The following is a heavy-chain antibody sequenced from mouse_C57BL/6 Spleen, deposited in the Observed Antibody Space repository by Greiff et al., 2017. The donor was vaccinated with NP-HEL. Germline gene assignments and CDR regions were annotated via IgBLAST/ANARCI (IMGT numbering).Heavy chain of an antibody. CDR1: GYTFTSYW. D-gene: IGHD1-1*01. V-gene: IGHV1-69*01. CDR2: IDPSDSYT. Sequence: VQLQQPGAELVMPGASVKLSCKASGYTFTSYWMHWVKQRPGQGLEWIGEIDPSDSYTNYNQKFKGKSTLTVDKSSSTAYMQLSSLTSEDSAVYYCARSYYGTPYFDVWGTGTTVTVSS. J-gene: IGHJ1*03. CDR3: ARSYYGTPYFDV.